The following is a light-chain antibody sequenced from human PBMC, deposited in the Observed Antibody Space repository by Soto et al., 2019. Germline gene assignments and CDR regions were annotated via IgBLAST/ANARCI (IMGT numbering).Light chain of an antibody. Sequence: EIVMTQSPGTLSVSPGERATLSCRASQSVSSNLAWYQQKPGQAPRLLIYGASTRATGIPARFSGSRSGTEFALTLSSLQSEDFAVYYCQQYNNWPRTFGQGTQVEIK. V-gene: IGKV3-15*01. CDR2: GAS. J-gene: IGKJ1*01. CDR3: QQYNNWPRT. CDR1: QSVSSN.